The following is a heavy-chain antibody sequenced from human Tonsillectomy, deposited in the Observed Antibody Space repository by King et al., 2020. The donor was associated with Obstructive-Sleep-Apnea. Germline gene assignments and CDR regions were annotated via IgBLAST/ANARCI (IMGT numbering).Heavy chain of an antibody. CDR3: AGGGYGYGNIGMDV. D-gene: IGHD5-18*01. CDR2: INDSGST. CDR1: GGSFRSYY. V-gene: IGHV4-34*01. J-gene: IGHJ6*02. Sequence: VQLQQWGAGLLKPSETLSLTCAVYGGSFRSYYWSWIRQSPGKGLEWIGEINDSGSTNYNPSLKSRVTISVDTSKNQFSLQLASVTAADTAVFYCAGGGYGYGNIGMDVWGQGTTVTVSS.